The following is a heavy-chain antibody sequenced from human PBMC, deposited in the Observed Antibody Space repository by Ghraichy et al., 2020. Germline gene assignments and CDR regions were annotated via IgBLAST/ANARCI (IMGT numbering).Heavy chain of an antibody. D-gene: IGHD2-15*01. Sequence: SETLSLTCAVSGGSFSVYYWHWVRQPPGKGLEWIGQITHSGTTDYNPSLKSRVTISVDTSKSQFSLKLTSVTAADTAVYYCSRTEVDPILRSYWGQGTLVTVSS. CDR3: SRTEVDPILRSY. V-gene: IGHV4-34*01. CDR1: GGSFSVYY. CDR2: ITHSGTT. J-gene: IGHJ4*02.